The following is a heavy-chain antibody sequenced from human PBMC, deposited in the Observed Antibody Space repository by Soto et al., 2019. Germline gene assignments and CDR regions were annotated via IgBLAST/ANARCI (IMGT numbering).Heavy chain of an antibody. CDR3: AMAKTTLYDWFDP. Sequence: QVQLQESGPGLVKPSETLSLTCTVSGGSINSYYWSWIRQSPGKGLEWIGQINYTRSTNYNPSLKSRVTISGDRSKNQFSLRVSAGIAAGTAVYYWAMAKTTLYDWFDPWGQGPLVTVSS. CDR1: GGSINSYY. CDR2: INYTRST. J-gene: IGHJ5*02. D-gene: IGHD3-16*02. V-gene: IGHV4-59*12.